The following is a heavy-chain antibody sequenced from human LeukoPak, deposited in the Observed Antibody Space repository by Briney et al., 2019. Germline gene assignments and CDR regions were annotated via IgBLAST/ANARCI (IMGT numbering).Heavy chain of an antibody. V-gene: IGHV4-31*03. J-gene: IGHJ4*02. CDR1: GGSISSGGYY. D-gene: IGHD4-17*01. CDR2: IYYSGST. CDR3: ARERYGDRRYYFDY. Sequence: SETLSLTCTVSGGSISSGGYYWSWIRQHPGKGLEGIGYIYYSGSTYYNPSLKSRVTISVDTSKNQFSLKLSSVTAADTAVYYCARERYGDRRYYFDYWGQGTLVTVSS.